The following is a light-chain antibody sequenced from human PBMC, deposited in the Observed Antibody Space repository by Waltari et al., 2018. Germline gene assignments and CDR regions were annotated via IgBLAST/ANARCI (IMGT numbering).Light chain of an antibody. J-gene: IGKJ1*01. CDR2: GTS. V-gene: IGKV3-20*01. Sequence: EIVLTQSPGTLSLSPGERATLSCRASQIIGTYRACYQQKPGQAPRLLIYGTSRRATGIPDRFSGSGSGTDFSLTISRLEPEDFAVYHCQHYVRLPATFGQGTKVEIK. CDR3: QHYVRLPAT. CDR1: QIIGTY.